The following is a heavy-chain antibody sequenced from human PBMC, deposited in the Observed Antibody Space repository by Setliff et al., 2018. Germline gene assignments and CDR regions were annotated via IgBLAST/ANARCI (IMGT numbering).Heavy chain of an antibody. CDR3: ARIVCSSTSCSRFGY. D-gene: IGHD2-2*01. Sequence: ASVKVSCKVSGYTFISYGISWVRQAPGQGLEWMGWINTNTGNPTYAQGFTGRFVFSLDTSVSTAYLQISSLKAEDTAVYYCARIVCSSTSCSRFGYWGQGTLVTVSS. CDR1: GYTFISYG. J-gene: IGHJ4*02. V-gene: IGHV7-4-1*02. CDR2: INTNTGNP.